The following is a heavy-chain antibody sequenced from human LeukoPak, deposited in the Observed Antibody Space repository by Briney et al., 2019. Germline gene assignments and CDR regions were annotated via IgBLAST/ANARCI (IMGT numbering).Heavy chain of an antibody. D-gene: IGHD5-24*01. Sequence: GGSLRLSCAASGFTFSSYEMNWVRQAPGKGLEWVSYISSSGSTIYYADSVKGRFTISRDNGKTSLYLQMNSLRAEDTAVYYCARDTGMATSFDYWGQETLVTVSS. CDR1: GFTFSSYE. V-gene: IGHV3-48*03. J-gene: IGHJ4*02. CDR3: ARDTGMATSFDY. CDR2: ISSSGSTI.